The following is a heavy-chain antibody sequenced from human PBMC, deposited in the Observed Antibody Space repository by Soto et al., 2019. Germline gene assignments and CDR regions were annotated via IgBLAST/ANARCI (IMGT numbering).Heavy chain of an antibody. Sequence: QVRLQESGPGLVKPSQTMSLTCTVSGGSISSGGYYWSWIRQHPGKGLEWIGYIYYSGSTYYNPSLKSRVTRSVDTSKNQFSLKLSSVTAADTAVYYCTRDTEEGGVVDYCSQGTLVTVSS. V-gene: IGHV4-31*03. CDR3: TRDTEEGGVVDY. CDR1: GGSISSGGYY. CDR2: IYYSGST. D-gene: IGHD3-3*01. J-gene: IGHJ4*02.